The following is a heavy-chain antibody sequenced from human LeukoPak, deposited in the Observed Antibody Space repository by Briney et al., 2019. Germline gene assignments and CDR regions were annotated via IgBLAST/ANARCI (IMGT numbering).Heavy chain of an antibody. D-gene: IGHD2-21*01. J-gene: IGHJ5*02. V-gene: IGHV4-34*01. CDR3: ANRGSVVSAMSGHWFDP. Sequence: PSETLSLTCAVYGGSFSGYYWSWIRKPPGKGMEWIGEINHSGSTNYNPSLKSRVTISVDTSKNQFSLKLSSVTAADTAVYYCANRGSVVSAMSGHWFDPWGQGTLVTVSS. CDR1: GGSFSGYY. CDR2: INHSGST.